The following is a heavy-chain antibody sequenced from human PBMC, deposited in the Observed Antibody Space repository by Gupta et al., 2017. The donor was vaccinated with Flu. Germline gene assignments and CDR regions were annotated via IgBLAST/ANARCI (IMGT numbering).Heavy chain of an antibody. J-gene: IGHJ4*02. V-gene: IGHV3-9*01. Sequence: EVQLVESGGGLVQPGRSLRLSCAASGFTFDDYAMHWVRQAPGKGLEWVSGISWNSGSIGYADSVKGRFTISRDNAKNSLYLQMNSLRAEDTALYYCAKGRIAVAGTALNYWGQGTLVTVSS. CDR2: ISWNSGSI. D-gene: IGHD6-19*01. CDR1: GFTFDDYA. CDR3: AKGRIAVAGTALNY.